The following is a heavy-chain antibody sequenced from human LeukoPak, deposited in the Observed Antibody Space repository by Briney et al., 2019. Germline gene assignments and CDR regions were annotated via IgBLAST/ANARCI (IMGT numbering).Heavy chain of an antibody. CDR3: AVVTAITGVLVSRWFDP. Sequence: SETLSLTCAVYGGSFSGYYWSWIRQPPGKGLEWIGEINHSGSTNYNPSLKSRVTISVDTSKNQCYLKLSSVTAADTAVYYCAVVTAITGVLVSRWFDPWGQGTLVTVSS. CDR1: GGSFSGYY. CDR2: INHSGST. V-gene: IGHV4-34*01. J-gene: IGHJ5*02. D-gene: IGHD2-21*02.